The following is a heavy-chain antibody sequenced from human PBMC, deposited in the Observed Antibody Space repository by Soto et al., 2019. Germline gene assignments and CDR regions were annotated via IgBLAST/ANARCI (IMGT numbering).Heavy chain of an antibody. Sequence: PGGSLRLSCAASGFTVSSNYMSWVRQAPGKGLEWVSVIYSGGSTYYADSVKGRFTISRDNSKNTLYLQMNSLRAADTAVYYCARATYYDILPGYLNYIDYWGQGTLVTVST. CDR2: IYSGGST. CDR3: ARATYYDILPGYLNYIDY. D-gene: IGHD3-9*01. J-gene: IGHJ4*02. CDR1: GFTVSSNY. V-gene: IGHV3-53*01.